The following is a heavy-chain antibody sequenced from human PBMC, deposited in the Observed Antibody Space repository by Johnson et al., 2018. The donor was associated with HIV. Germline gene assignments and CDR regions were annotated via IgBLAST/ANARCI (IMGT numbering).Heavy chain of an antibody. D-gene: IGHD6-6*01. CDR1: GFTFNRYG. J-gene: IGHJ3*02. Sequence: QVQLVESGGGVVQPGRSLRVSCAASGFTFNRYGMHWVRQAPGKGLEWVALISYDGTDTYYADPVKGRFSISRDNSKNTLYLQMNSLRAEDTAVFYCARDRAEYSTWLDAFDIWGQGTMVTVSS. V-gene: IGHV3-30*03. CDR3: ARDRAEYSTWLDAFDI. CDR2: ISYDGTDT.